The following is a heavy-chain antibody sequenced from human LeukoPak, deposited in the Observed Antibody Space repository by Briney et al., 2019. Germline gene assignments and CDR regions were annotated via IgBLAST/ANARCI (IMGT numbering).Heavy chain of an antibody. D-gene: IGHD3-10*01. CDR3: ARMGRPTKWFGDTMEYYGMDV. V-gene: IGHV2-70*01. CDR2: IDWDDDK. Sequence: RESGPALVKPTQTLTLTCTFSGFSLSTGGMCVSWIRQPPGKALEWLALIDWDDDKYYSPSLKTRLTISKDSSKNQVVLTMTNMDPVDTATYYCARMGRPTKWFGDTMEYYGMDVWGKGTTVTVSS. J-gene: IGHJ6*04. CDR1: GFSLSTGGMC.